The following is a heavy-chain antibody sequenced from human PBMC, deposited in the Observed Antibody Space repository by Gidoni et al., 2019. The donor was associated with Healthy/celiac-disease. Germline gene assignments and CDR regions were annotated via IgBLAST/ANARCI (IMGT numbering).Heavy chain of an antibody. D-gene: IGHD4-17*01. CDR3: AREGHPGGDYHLDY. V-gene: IGHV3-11*01. CDR2: ISSSGSTI. Sequence: VESGGGLVKPGGSLRLSCAASGFTFSDYYMGWIRQATGQVREWVSYISSSGSTIYYADSVKGRFTISRDNAKNSMYLQMNSLRAEDTAVYYCAREGHPGGDYHLDYWGQGTLVTVSS. J-gene: IGHJ4*02. CDR1: GFTFSDYY.